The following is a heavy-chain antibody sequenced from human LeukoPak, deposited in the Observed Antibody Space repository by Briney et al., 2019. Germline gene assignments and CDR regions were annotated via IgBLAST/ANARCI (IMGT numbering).Heavy chain of an antibody. D-gene: IGHD6-19*01. V-gene: IGHV4-30-2*01. J-gene: IGHJ6*02. CDR1: GGSLSSGGYY. Sequence: SETLSLTCTVSGGSLSSGGYYWSWIRQPPGKALAWIGYIYHSGSTYYNPSLKSRVTISVDRSKNQFSLKLSSVTAADTAVYYCARGTGYSSGWYDYYYYGMDVWGQGTTVTVSS. CDR2: IYHSGST. CDR3: ARGTGYSSGWYDYYYYGMDV.